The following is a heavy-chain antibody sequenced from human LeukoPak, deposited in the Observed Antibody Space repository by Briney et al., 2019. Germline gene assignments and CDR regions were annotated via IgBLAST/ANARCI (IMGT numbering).Heavy chain of an antibody. V-gene: IGHV1-2*02. CDR1: GYTFTGYY. CDR2: INPNSGGT. J-gene: IGHJ4*02. Sequence: ASVKVSCKASGYTFTGYYMHWVRQAPGQGLEWMGWINPNSGGTNYAQKFQGRVTMTRDTSISTAYMELSRLRSDDTAVYYCATHLGAARSSRDFDYWGQGTLVTVSS. D-gene: IGHD6-6*01. CDR3: ATHLGAARSSRDFDY.